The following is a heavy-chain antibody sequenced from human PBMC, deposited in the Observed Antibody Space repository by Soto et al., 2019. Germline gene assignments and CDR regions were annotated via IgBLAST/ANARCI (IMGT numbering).Heavy chain of an antibody. J-gene: IGHJ6*02. CDR3: AKAVTSCAAYYYGMDV. V-gene: IGHV3-23*01. D-gene: IGHD4-17*01. Sequence: GGSLRLSCAASGSTFSSFAISWVRQPAVEGLEWVSAISGSGGSTYYPDSVKGRFTISRGNSKNTLYLQMSSLRAEDTAVYYCAKAVTSCAAYYYGMDVWGQGTTVTVSS. CDR1: GSTFSSFA. CDR2: ISGSGGST.